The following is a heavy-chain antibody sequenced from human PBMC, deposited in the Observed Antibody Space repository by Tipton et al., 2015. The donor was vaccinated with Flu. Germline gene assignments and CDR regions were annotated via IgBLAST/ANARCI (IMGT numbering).Heavy chain of an antibody. CDR2: VYYTGGT. CDR1: GGSIGVTTYY. D-gene: IGHD1-7*01. J-gene: IGHJ4*02. CDR3: ASFISEYNWNYGEGLDY. Sequence: TLSLTCTVSGGSIGVTTYYWGWIRQPPGKGLEYIGSVYYTGGTYFNPSLKSRVTISVDTSKNQFSLKLSSVTAADTAVYYCASFISEYNWNYGEGLDYWGQGTLVTVSS. V-gene: IGHV4-39*07.